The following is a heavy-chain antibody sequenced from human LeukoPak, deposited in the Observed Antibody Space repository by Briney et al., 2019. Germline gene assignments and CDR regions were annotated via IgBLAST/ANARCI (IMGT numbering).Heavy chain of an antibody. D-gene: IGHD3-3*01. V-gene: IGHV3-48*03. Sequence: GGSLRLSCAASGFTFSDYEMNWVRQAPGKGLEWVSYISSSGRRIYYADSVKGRFTISRDNSKNTLYLQMNSLRAEDTAVYYCATVRSQITIFGVVTDYWGQGTLVTVSS. CDR1: GFTFSDYE. CDR3: ATVRSQITIFGVVTDY. J-gene: IGHJ4*02. CDR2: ISSSGRRI.